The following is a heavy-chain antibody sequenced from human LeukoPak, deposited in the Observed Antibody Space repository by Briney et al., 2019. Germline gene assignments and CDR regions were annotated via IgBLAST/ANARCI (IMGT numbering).Heavy chain of an antibody. J-gene: IGHJ4*02. V-gene: IGHV3-33*06. CDR1: GFTFSSYG. Sequence: GTSLRLSCAASGFTFSSYGMHWVRQAPGKGLEWVALIWYDGSNKYYADSVKGRFTISRDNSKNTLYLQMNSLRAEDTAVYFCAKDRGGYYDSSGYLTALDYWGQGTLVTVPS. CDR3: AKDRGGYYDSSGYLTALDY. D-gene: IGHD3-22*01. CDR2: IWYDGSNK.